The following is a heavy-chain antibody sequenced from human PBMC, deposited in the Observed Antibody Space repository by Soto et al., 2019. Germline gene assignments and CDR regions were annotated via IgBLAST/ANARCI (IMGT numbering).Heavy chain of an antibody. J-gene: IGHJ6*02. V-gene: IGHV3-23*01. CDR3: AKDRIGAPGTGYYYGMDV. CDR1: GFTFSIYD. D-gene: IGHD6-13*01. Sequence: GGSLRLPCAPSGFTFSIYDMSCPRHTPGEGVEWVSTVRGSGDSTYYADSVKGRFTITRDNSENTVYLQMNSLRAEDTAVFYCAKDRIGAPGTGYYYGMDVWGQGTTVTVSS. CDR2: VRGSGDST.